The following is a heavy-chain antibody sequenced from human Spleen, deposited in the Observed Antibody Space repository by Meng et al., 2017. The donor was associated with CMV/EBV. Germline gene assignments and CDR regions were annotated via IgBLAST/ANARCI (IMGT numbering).Heavy chain of an antibody. Sequence: VLARAEGKKPGASLKFLSKYSGYTFTRYGISWVRKAPGQGLEWKGWISAYNSNTNYAQKLQGRVTMTTDTSTSTAYMELRSLRSDDTALYYCARVISYGGSRGIPFDYWGQGTLVTVSS. D-gene: IGHD3-16*01. CDR3: ARVISYGGSRGIPFDY. J-gene: IGHJ4*02. CDR1: GYTFTRYG. CDR2: ISAYNSNT. V-gene: IGHV1-18*01.